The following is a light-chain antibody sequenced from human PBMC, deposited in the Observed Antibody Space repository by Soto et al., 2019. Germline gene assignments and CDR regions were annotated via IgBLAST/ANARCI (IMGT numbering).Light chain of an antibody. CDR1: SSDVGGFNY. J-gene: IGLJ1*01. CDR2: DVN. CDR3: CSYAGSHTYV. Sequence: QSALTQPRSVSGSPGQSVTISCTGTSSDVGGFNYVSWYQQYPGKVPKVIIYDVNKWPLGVPDRFSGSKSGNTASLTISGLQAEDEADYYCCSYAGSHTYVFGSGTKLTVL. V-gene: IGLV2-11*01.